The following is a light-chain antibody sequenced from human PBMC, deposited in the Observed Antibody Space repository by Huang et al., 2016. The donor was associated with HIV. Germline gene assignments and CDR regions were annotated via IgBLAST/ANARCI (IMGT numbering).Light chain of an antibody. CDR1: LSISSW. J-gene: IGKJ2*01. CDR2: KAS. CDR3: QQYTTYFPT. Sequence: DIQMTQSPSTLSASVGDRVTITCRASLSISSWLAWYQQKPGKAPKLLIYKASSLESGVPSRFSGSGSGTEFTLTISSLQPYDFATYYCQQYTTYFPTFGQGTKLEIK. V-gene: IGKV1-5*03.